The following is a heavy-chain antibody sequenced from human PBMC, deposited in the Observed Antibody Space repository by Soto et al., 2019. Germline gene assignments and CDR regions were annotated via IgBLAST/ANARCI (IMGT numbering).Heavy chain of an antibody. Sequence: PGHEQTVSCKGSGYSFTSYWSGWVLELPGKGLESMGIIYPGDSDTRYSPSFQGQVTLSADKSISTAYLPWSSLKASASARSYCSRQGAEGLPSSGSRFFDKWGQGILATVFS. CDR2: IYPGDSDT. CDR1: GYSFTSYW. D-gene: IGHD2-15*01. V-gene: IGHV5-51*01. CDR3: SRQGAEGLPSSGSRFFDK. J-gene: IGHJ4*02.